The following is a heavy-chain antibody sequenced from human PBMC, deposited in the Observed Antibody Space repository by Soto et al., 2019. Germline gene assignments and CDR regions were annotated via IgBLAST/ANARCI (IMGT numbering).Heavy chain of an antibody. D-gene: IGHD4-4*01. CDR3: ARAAQFNYDGNSQCDV. J-gene: IGHJ4*02. Sequence: GSQRHSGATAGFKLISNAVLWVSYATGRGLEVVAVISGSGRSTYYADAVKGRFTISRDKPKITLDLRMNSLRAEDTAVNYSARAAQFNYDGNSQCDVWGQGALVRAS. CDR1: GFKLISNA. V-gene: IGHV3-23*01. CDR2: ISGSGRST.